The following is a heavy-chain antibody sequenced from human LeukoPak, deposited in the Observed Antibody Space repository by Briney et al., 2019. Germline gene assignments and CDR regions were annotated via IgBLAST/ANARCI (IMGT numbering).Heavy chain of an antibody. V-gene: IGHV3-23*01. D-gene: IGHD1-26*01. CDR2: ISGSGGSI. CDR3: AKDRWELDAFDI. CDR1: GFTFSSYG. J-gene: IGHJ3*02. Sequence: GGSLRLSCAASGFTFSSYGMSWVRQAPGKGLEWVSAISGSGGSIYYADSVKGRFTISRDNSKNTLYLQMNSLRAEDTAVYYCAKDRWELDAFDIWGQGTMVTVSS.